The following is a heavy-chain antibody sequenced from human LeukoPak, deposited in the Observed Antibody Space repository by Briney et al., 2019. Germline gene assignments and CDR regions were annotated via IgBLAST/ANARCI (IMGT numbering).Heavy chain of an antibody. CDR3: ATGGYINTYVFDY. CDR2: ISGGGGST. CDR1: GFPFSSYA. Sequence: GGSLRLSCAASGFPFSSYAMSWVRQAPGQGLEWVSTISGGGGSTYYADSVKGRFTISRDNSKNTLCLQMHSLRAEDTAVYFCATGGYINTYVFDYWGQGTLVTVSS. D-gene: IGHD3-16*01. J-gene: IGHJ4*02. V-gene: IGHV3-23*01.